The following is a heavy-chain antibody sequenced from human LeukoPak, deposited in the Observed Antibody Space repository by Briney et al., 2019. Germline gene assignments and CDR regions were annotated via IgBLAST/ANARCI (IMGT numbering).Heavy chain of an antibody. CDR2: IRAKGAPT. CDR1: GFSFSIYS. Sequence: AASLRLSCRASGFSFSIYSMNWFRRPPGRELEWVSVIRAKGAPTYYAASVKGRFTISRDNSKNMLYLQMNSLRAEDTATYYCVKDGHCRDSICATKIVVAGYLDHWGQGTQVTASA. J-gene: IGHJ4*02. V-gene: IGHV3-23*01. D-gene: IGHD6-19*01. CDR3: VKDGHCRDSICATKIVVAGYLDH.